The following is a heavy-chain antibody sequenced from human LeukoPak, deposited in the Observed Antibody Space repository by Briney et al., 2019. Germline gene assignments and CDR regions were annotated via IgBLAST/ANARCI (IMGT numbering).Heavy chain of an antibody. CDR3: ARPSGDGYRYTFDY. J-gene: IGHJ4*02. CDR2: IYNSGST. D-gene: IGHD5-24*01. Sequence: PSETLSLTCTVSGGSIGSYYWSWIRQPPGKGLEWIGYIYNSGSTNYSPSLKSRVTISVDTPKNQFSLKLSSVTAADTAVYYCARPSGDGYRYTFDYWGQGILVTVSS. CDR1: GGSIGSYY. V-gene: IGHV4-59*01.